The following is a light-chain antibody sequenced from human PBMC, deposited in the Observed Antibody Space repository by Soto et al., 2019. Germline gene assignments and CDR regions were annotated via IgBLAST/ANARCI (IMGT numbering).Light chain of an antibody. CDR1: SSDVGGYNY. CDR2: EVS. CDR3: SSYTSSSTLGFV. J-gene: IGLJ1*01. V-gene: IGLV2-14*01. Sequence: QSALTQPASVSGSPGQSITISCTGTSSDVGGYNYVSWYQQHPGKAPKLMIYEVSNRPSGVSNRFSGSKSGNTASLTISGXXAEDEADYYCSSYTSSSTLGFVFGTGTKVTVL.